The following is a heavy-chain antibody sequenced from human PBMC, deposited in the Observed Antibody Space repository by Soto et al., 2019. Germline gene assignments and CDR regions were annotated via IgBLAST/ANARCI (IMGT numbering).Heavy chain of an antibody. CDR3: SIDQTRWLTYAFYI. Sequence: HVQLVQSGAEVKKPGASLKVSCKASGYTFISYGVSWVRKAPGQGLEWVGWISPYNGNTNYAQQYQGRITMTTDPSTSRVYVELRSLRTYDTAVYYCSIDQTRWLTYAFYIWGQGTMVVVSS. CDR1: GYTFISYG. CDR2: ISPYNGNT. D-gene: IGHD5-12*01. V-gene: IGHV1-18*01. J-gene: IGHJ3*02.